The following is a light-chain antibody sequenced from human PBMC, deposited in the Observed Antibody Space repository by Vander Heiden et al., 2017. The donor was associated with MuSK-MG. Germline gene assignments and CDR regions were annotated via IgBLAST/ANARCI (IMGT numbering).Light chain of an antibody. V-gene: IGKV1-12*01. CDR3: QQANTYPLT. Sequence: DIQLTQSPSSVSASVGDKVIITCRASQEMSRWLAWYQQKPLKAPKLLIYAASTLQSGVPSRFSGSASGTEFTLTITNLQPEDFATYFCQQANTYPLTFGQGTKLEI. CDR2: AAS. J-gene: IGKJ2*01. CDR1: QEMSRW.